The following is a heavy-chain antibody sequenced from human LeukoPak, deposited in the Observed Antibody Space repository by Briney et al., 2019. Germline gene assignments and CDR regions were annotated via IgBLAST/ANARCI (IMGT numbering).Heavy chain of an antibody. CDR1: GGSISNNNYY. J-gene: IGHJ4*02. D-gene: IGHD4-11*01. V-gene: IGHV4-61*01. CDR2: ISYSGST. Sequence: SETLSLTCTVSGGSISNNNYYWNWIRQPPGKGLQWIGYISYSGSTNYNPSLKSRVTISVETSKNQISLKLSSVTAADTAVYYCARYTYRFDCWGQGTLVTVSS. CDR3: ARYTYRFDC.